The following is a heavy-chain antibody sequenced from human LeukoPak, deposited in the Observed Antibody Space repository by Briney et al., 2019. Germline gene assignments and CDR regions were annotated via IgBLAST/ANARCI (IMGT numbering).Heavy chain of an antibody. CDR3: ARSGYSSSWYKN. CDR1: GDSMYTYY. D-gene: IGHD6-13*01. J-gene: IGHJ4*02. Sequence: PSETLSLTCTVSGDSMYTYYWTWIRQSAGKGLEFIGRIYTSGITNYNPSLKSRVTMSVDTSKNQFSLKLTSVTAADTAVYYCARSGYSSSWYKNWGQGTLVTVSS. CDR2: IYTSGIT. V-gene: IGHV4-4*07.